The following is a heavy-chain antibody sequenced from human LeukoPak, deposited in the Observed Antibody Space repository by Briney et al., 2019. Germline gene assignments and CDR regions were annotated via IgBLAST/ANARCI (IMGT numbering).Heavy chain of an antibody. D-gene: IGHD4-17*01. J-gene: IGHJ4*02. CDR1: GFTFSNYA. V-gene: IGHV3-30-3*01. CDR2: MSYDGSNK. CDR3: ARGGVTTMTLRDLWLDY. Sequence: GRSLRLSCAASGFTFSNYAMHWVRQAPGKRLEWVALMSYDGSNKFYADSVKGRFTISRDNSKSTLYLQMNSLKAEDTAVYYCARGGVTTMTLRDLWLDYWGQGTLVTVSS.